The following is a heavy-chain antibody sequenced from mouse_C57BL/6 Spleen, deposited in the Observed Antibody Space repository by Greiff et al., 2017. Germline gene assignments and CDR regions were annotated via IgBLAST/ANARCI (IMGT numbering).Heavy chain of an antibody. D-gene: IGHD1-1*01. CDR1: GFTFSSYA. J-gene: IGHJ2*01. CDR3: ARVGYYGSSYQYYFDY. V-gene: IGHV5-4*03. Sequence: EVKLMESGGGLVKPGGSLKLSCAASGFTFSSYAMSWVRQTPEKRLEWVATISDGGSYTYYPDNVKGRFTISRDNAKNNLYLQMSHLKSEDTAMYYCARVGYYGSSYQYYFDYWGQGTTLTVSS. CDR2: ISDGGSYT.